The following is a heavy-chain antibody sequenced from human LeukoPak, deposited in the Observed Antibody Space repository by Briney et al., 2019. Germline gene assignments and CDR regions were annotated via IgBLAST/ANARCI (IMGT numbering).Heavy chain of an antibody. D-gene: IGHD6-13*01. CDR1: GFTFSSYS. J-gene: IGHJ5*02. CDR3: ARDDEYSSSWPRTYNWFDP. CDR2: ISSSSSTI. V-gene: IGHV3-48*02. Sequence: GGSLRLSCAASGFTFSSYSMNWVRQAPGKGLEWVSYISSSSSTIYYADSVKGRFTISRDNAKNSLYLQMNSLRDEDTAVYYCARDDEYSSSWPRTYNWFDPWGQGTLVTVSP.